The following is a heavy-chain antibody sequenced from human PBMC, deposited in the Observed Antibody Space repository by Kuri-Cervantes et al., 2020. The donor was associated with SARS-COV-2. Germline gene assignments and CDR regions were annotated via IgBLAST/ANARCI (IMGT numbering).Heavy chain of an antibody. V-gene: IGHV4-39*01. CDR3: AKSGLGVSYYFDS. D-gene: IGHD5/OR15-5a*01. J-gene: IGHJ4*01. CDR1: GGSIRGSSYY. CDR2: VYYSGRT. Sequence: GSLRLSCTVSGGSIRGSSYYWGWFRQSPGKRLQWIGNVYYSGRTYYDPSLKSRVTISVDMSRNQFSLRLSSLTAADTAVYYCAKSGLGVSYYFDSWGHGTLVTVSS.